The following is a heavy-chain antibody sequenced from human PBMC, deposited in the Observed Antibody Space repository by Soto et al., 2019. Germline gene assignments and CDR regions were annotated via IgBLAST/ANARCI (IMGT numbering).Heavy chain of an antibody. CDR3: ARWLTVTTSYYYYYYMDV. Sequence: EVQLVESGGGLVQPGGSLRLSCAASGFTFSSYAMHWVRQAPGKGLEYVSAISSNGGSTYYATSVKGRFTISRDNSKNTLYLQMGRRRAEDMAVYYCARWLTVTTSYYYYYYMDVWGKGTTVTVSS. D-gene: IGHD4-17*01. V-gene: IGHV3-64*01. CDR2: ISSNGGST. CDR1: GFTFSSYA. J-gene: IGHJ6*03.